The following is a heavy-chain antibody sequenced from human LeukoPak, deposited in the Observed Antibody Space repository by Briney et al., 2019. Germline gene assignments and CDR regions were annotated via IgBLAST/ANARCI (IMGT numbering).Heavy chain of an antibody. D-gene: IGHD6-6*01. CDR3: AREGSSSSFNFDY. CDR2: IIPIFGTA. V-gene: IGHV1-69*05. J-gene: IGHJ4*02. Sequence: SVKVSCKGSGGTFSSYAISWVRQAPGQGLEWMGGIIPIFGTANYAQKFQGRVTITTDESTSTAYMELSSLRSEDTAVYYCAREGSSSSFNFDYWGQGTLVTVSS. CDR1: GGTFSSYA.